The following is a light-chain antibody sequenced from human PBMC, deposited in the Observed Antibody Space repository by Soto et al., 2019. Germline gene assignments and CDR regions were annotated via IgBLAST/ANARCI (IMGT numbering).Light chain of an antibody. J-gene: IGKJ5*01. Sequence: ETVLTQSPGTLSLSPGERATLSCRASQSVGGSLAWYQQKPGQAPRLLIYEASNRATGIPARFSGSGSGTDFTLTISSLEPEDVAVYFCQQSRNWPPIIFGQGTRLEIK. CDR3: QQSRNWPPII. V-gene: IGKV3-11*01. CDR1: QSVGGS. CDR2: EAS.